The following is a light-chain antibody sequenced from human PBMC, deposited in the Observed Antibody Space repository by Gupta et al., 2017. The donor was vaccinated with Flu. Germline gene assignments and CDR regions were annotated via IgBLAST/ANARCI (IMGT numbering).Light chain of an antibody. CDR3: QHDHIVPST. CDR1: QSVLYSSNNENS. CDR2: RAS. V-gene: IGKV4-1*01. J-gene: IGKJ2*02. Sequence: DIVMTQSADSPAVSLGGRATINCKSSQSVLYSSNNENSLAWYQQKPGQPPKLLIYRASTRESGVPDRFSGSGSGTXFTLTIXSLQAEDVAGYYCQHDHIVPSTFGXGTKLDIK.